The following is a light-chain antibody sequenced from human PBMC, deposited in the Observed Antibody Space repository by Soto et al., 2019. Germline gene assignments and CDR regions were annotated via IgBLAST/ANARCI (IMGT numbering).Light chain of an antibody. Sequence: QSVLTQPPSASGSPGQSVTISCTGTSSDVGGYNFVSWYQQHPGKAPKLMIYEVSKRPSGVPDRFSGSKSGNTASLTVSGLQAEDEADYYCQSYDSSLSGSYVFGTGTKVTV. CDR2: EVS. J-gene: IGLJ1*01. V-gene: IGLV2-8*01. CDR3: QSYDSSLSGSYV. CDR1: SSDVGGYNF.